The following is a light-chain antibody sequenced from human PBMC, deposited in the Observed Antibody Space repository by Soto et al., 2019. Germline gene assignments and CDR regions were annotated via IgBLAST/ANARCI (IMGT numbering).Light chain of an antibody. CDR2: DAS. Sequence: DIQMTQSPSTLSASVGDRVTITCRASQSISSWLAWYQQKPGKAPKLLIYDASSLESGVPSRFSGSGSGTEFTLTISSLQPDDFATYYCQQYNSLRVAFGQGTKVDI. CDR3: QQYNSLRVA. J-gene: IGKJ1*01. V-gene: IGKV1-5*01. CDR1: QSISSW.